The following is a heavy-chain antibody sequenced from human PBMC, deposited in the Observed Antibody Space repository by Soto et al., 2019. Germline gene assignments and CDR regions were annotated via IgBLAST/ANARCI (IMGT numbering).Heavy chain of an antibody. D-gene: IGHD2-8*01. CDR3: ARDAYRTNGVCNCFDP. J-gene: IGHJ5*02. CDR2: TYYRSKWYN. Sequence: PSQTLSLTCAISGDSVSSNSAAWNWIRQSPSRGLEWLGRTYYRSKWYNDYAVSVKSRITINPDTSKNQFSLQLNSVTPEDTAVYYRARDAYRTNGVCNCFDPWGQGTLVTVSS. CDR1: GDSVSSNSAA. V-gene: IGHV6-1*01.